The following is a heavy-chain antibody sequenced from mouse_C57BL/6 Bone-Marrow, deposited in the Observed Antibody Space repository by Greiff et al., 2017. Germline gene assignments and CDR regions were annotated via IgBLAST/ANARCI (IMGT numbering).Heavy chain of an antibody. CDR1: GFTFNTYA. D-gene: IGHD1-1*01. V-gene: IGHV10-3*01. CDR3: VRALTPRWYCDV. CDR2: LRSKSSNYAT. Sequence: EVQLVESGGGLVQPKGSLKLSCAASGFTFNTYAMHWVRPAPGKGLEWVARLRSKSSNYATYYADSVKDRFTISRDDSQSMLYLQMNNLKTEDTAMYDCVRALTPRWYCDVWGTGTTVTVSS. J-gene: IGHJ1*03.